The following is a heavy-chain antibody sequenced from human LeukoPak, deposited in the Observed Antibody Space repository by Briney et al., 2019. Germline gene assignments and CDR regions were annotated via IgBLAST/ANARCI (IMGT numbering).Heavy chain of an antibody. CDR3: VRRYMSTSSEDFDL. D-gene: IGHD3-16*02. V-gene: IGHV3-21*01. CDR2: ISSSSSYI. Sequence: GGSLRLSCAASGFTFSSYSMNWVRQAPGKGLEWVSSISSSSSYIYYADSVKGRFTISRDNAKNSLFLQMNYLRAEDTAVYYCVRRYMSTSSEDFDLWGQGTLVTVSS. CDR1: GFTFSSYS. J-gene: IGHJ4*02.